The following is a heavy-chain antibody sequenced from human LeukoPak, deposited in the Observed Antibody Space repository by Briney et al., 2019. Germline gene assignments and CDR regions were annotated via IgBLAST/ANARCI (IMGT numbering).Heavy chain of an antibody. D-gene: IGHD1-1*01. CDR2: ISASGDVT. CDR1: GFTFSKFP. J-gene: IGHJ3*02. Sequence: PGGSLRLSCAASGFTFSKFPMGWVRQAPGRGLEWVSAISASGDVTFYADSLRGRFTIFRDNSKSTLYLQMNGLRAEDTAIFYCAKSLFTSATGTGRAFHIWGQGTRVTVSS. V-gene: IGHV3-23*01. CDR3: AKSLFTSATGTGRAFHI.